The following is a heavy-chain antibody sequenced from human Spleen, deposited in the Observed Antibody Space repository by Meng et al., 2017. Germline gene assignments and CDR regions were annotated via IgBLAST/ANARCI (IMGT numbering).Heavy chain of an antibody. CDR3: ARGDGYIIDY. J-gene: IGHJ4*02. V-gene: IGHV6-1*01. D-gene: IGHD5-24*01. CDR1: GDSVSSNSAD. CDR2: TYYRSKWYN. Sequence: QVQLSQSGPVLGKPSQTLSLNCAISGDSVSSNSADWNWIRPSPSRGLEWLGRTYYRSKWYNDYAVSVKGRITITPDTSKNQFSLQLNSVTPEDTAVYYCARGDGYIIDYWGQGTLVTVSS.